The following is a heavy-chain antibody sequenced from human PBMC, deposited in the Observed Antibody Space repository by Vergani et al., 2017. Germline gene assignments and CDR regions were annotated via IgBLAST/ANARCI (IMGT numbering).Heavy chain of an antibody. V-gene: IGHV1-46*03. Sequence: QVQVVQSGAEVKKSGASVTVSCKTSGYTFSNYYMHWVRQAPGQGLEWMGIINPSGGHTNYAQKFQGRVTMTRYTSTSTVYMALSSLRSEDTAIYYCARGDYGILTGYRYWGQGTLVTVSA. J-gene: IGHJ4*02. CDR3: ARGDYGILTGYRY. D-gene: IGHD3-9*01. CDR2: INPSGGHT. CDR1: GYTFSNYY.